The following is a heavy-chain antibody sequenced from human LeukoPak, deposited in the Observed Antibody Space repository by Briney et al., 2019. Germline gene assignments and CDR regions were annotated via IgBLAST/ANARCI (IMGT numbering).Heavy chain of an antibody. CDR1: GFTFSSYS. CDR3: ARDWAQLGPSGYSYGPDDY. J-gene: IGHJ4*02. V-gene: IGHV3-21*01. Sequence: PGGSLRLSCTASGFTFSSYSMNWLRQAPGKGLEWVSSFSSSSSYIYYADSVKGRLPISRDDDKNSLYPQMNSLRAKDTAVYYCARDWAQLGPSGYSYGPDDYWGQGTLVTVSS. CDR2: FSSSSSYI. D-gene: IGHD5-18*01.